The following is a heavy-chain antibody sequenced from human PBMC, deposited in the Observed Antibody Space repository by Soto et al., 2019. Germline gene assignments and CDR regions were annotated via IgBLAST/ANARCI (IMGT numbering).Heavy chain of an antibody. D-gene: IGHD6-13*01. CDR1: GGSISSYY. Sequence: QVQLQESGPGLVKPSETLSLTCTVSGGSISSYYWSWIRQPPGKGLEWIGYIYYTGLSNSNPSLNSRVTMSVDTAKKQFSPQLSSVTAADTAVYYCASHSSHWPFFDFWGQGTLVTVSS. CDR2: IYYTGLS. CDR3: ASHSSHWPFFDF. V-gene: IGHV4-59*01. J-gene: IGHJ4*02.